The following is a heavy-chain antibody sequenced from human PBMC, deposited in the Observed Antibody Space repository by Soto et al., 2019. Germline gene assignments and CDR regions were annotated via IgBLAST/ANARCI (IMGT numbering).Heavy chain of an antibody. D-gene: IGHD2-15*01. J-gene: IGHJ4*02. CDR3: AHRPSYCSGGSCYSGFDY. V-gene: IGHV2-5*02. Sequence: QITLKESGPTLVKPTQTLTLTCTFSGFSLSTSGVGVGWIRQPPGKALEWLALIYWDVDKRYSPSLKSRLTITKDTSKTQVVLTMTNMDPVDTATYYCAHRPSYCSGGSCYSGFDYWGQGTLVTVSS. CDR2: IYWDVDK. CDR1: GFSLSTSGVG.